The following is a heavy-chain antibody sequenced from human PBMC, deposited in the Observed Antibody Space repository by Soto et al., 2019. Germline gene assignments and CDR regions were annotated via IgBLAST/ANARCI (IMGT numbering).Heavy chain of an antibody. Sequence: QVQLVQSGGEVKKPGASVKVSCKASGYTFTSYGISWVRQAPGQGLEWMGWVSAYNGNTNYVQKLQGRVTMTTDTSRSRAYMDLRGLRSDDTAVDYCARDTDSSGYYHVSGTFDIWGQGTMVTVSS. CDR3: ARDTDSSGYYHVSGTFDI. CDR1: GYTFTSYG. V-gene: IGHV1-18*01. D-gene: IGHD3-22*01. CDR2: VSAYNGNT. J-gene: IGHJ3*02.